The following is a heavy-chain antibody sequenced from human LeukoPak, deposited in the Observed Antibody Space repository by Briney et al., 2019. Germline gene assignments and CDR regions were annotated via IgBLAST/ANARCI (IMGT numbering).Heavy chain of an antibody. V-gene: IGHV3-11*01. CDR1: GFIFSDYY. CDR3: ARDRYFEQWLGRGTWFDA. CDR2: ISSGGGTI. Sequence: GGSLRLSCVGSGFIFSDYYMNWIRRAPGKGLEWISYISSGGGTIYYGDSVKGRFTISRNNAKNSMYLQMDSLRDEDTAVYYCARDRYFEQWLGRGTWFDAWGQGTLVTVSS. J-gene: IGHJ5*02. D-gene: IGHD6-19*01.